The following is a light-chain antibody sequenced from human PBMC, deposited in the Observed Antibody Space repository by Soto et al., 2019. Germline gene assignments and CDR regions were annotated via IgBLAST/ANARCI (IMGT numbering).Light chain of an antibody. CDR1: QSVNSN. CDR3: QQYYNWPRT. J-gene: IGKJ1*01. V-gene: IGKV3-15*01. Sequence: EIVITQSPSTLSVSPGERATLSCRASQSVNSNFAWYQQKPGQAPRLLIYAASTRATGIPARFSGSGSGTEFTLTISGLQSEDFAVYYCQQYYNWPRTFGQGTKVDIK. CDR2: AAS.